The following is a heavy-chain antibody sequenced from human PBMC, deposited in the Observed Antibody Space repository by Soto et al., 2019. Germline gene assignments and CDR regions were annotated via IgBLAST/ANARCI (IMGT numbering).Heavy chain of an antibody. CDR1: GYSFTSYW. D-gene: IGHD5-18*01. CDR2: IYPGDSDT. CDR3: ARHGGYSFYYYGMDV. V-gene: IGHV5-51*01. J-gene: IGHJ6*02. Sequence: GESLKISCKGAGYSFTSYWIGWVRQMPGKGLEWMGIIYPGDSDTRYSPSFQGQVTISADKSISTAYLQWSSLKASDTAMYYCARHGGYSFYYYGMDVWGQGTTVTVSS.